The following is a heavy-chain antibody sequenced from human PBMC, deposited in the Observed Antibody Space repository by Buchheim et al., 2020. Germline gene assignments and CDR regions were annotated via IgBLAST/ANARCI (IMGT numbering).Heavy chain of an antibody. CDR1: GYTFTGYY. CDR3: ARDPSGTASDYYYYYGMDV. Sequence: QVQLVQSGAEVKKPGASVKVSCKASGYTFTGYYIHWVRQAPGQGPEWMGWINPNSGGTNYAQKFQGWVTMTRDTSISKAYIELSRLKSDDTAVYYCARDPSGTASDYYYYYGMDVWGQGTT. V-gene: IGHV1-2*04. CDR2: INPNSGGT. D-gene: IGHD5-18*01. J-gene: IGHJ6*02.